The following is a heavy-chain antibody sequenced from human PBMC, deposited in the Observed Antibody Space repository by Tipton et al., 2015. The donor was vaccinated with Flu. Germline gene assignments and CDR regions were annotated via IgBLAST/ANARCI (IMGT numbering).Heavy chain of an antibody. Sequence: GSLRLSCAASGFTFSSYSMNWVRQAPGKGLEWVSSISSSSSYIYYADSVKGRFTISRDNAKNSLYLQMNSLRAEDTAVYYCARENRYCSGGSCAVFDYWGQGTLVTVSS. V-gene: IGHV3-21*01. D-gene: IGHD2-15*01. CDR3: ARENRYCSGGSCAVFDY. CDR2: ISSSSSYI. CDR1: GFTFSSYS. J-gene: IGHJ4*02.